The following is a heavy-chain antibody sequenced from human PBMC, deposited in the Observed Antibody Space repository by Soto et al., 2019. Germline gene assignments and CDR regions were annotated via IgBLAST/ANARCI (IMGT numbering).Heavy chain of an antibody. V-gene: IGHV4-31*03. J-gene: IGHJ4*02. CDR3: ARDTRSAYYHDH. CDR2: IYYTGNT. D-gene: IGHD3-3*01. Sequence: SETLSLTCTVSGGSVSSGSYYWSWIRQHPGRGLEWIGYIYYTGNTYYNPSLKSRLAISVYTSKNQFSLKLTSVTAADTAVYYCARDTRSAYYHDHCGQGTLVTVSS. CDR1: GGSVSSGSYY.